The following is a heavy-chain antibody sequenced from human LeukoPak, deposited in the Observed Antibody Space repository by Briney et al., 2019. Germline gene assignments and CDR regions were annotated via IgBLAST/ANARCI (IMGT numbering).Heavy chain of an antibody. V-gene: IGHV1-8*01. D-gene: IGHD6-13*01. CDR2: MNPNSGNT. CDR3: ARSREYSSSWYSGYYYYGMDV. Sequence: ASVKVPCKASGYTFTSYDINWVRQATGQGLEWMGWMNPNSGNTGYAQKFQGRVTMTRNTSISTAYMELSSLRSEDTAVYYCARSREYSSSWYSGYYYYGMDVWGQGTTVTVSS. J-gene: IGHJ6*02. CDR1: GYTFTSYD.